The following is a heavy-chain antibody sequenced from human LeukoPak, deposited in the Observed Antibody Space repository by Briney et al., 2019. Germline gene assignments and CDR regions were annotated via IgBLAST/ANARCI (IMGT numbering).Heavy chain of an antibody. D-gene: IGHD2-15*01. J-gene: IGHJ5*02. Sequence: SETLSLTCTVSGGSISSSSYYWGWIRQPPGKGLEWIGSIYYSGSTYYNPSLKSRVTISVDTSKNQFSLKLSSVTAADTAVYYCARARGYCSGGSCYNWFDPWGQGTLVTVSS. CDR3: ARARGYCSGGSCYNWFDP. CDR1: GGSISSSSYY. CDR2: IYYSGST. V-gene: IGHV4-39*07.